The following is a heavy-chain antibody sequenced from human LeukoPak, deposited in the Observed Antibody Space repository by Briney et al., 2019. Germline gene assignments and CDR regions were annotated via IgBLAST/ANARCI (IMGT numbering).Heavy chain of an antibody. CDR1: GYTFTSYD. CDR3: ARERRGPHYDFWSGQRRIYYYGMDV. CDR2: MNPNSGNT. J-gene: IGHJ6*02. D-gene: IGHD3-3*01. V-gene: IGHV1-8*01. Sequence: GASVKVSCKASGYTFTSYDINWVRQATGQGLEWMGWMNPNSGNTGYAQKFQGRVTMTRNTSISTAYMELSSLRSEETAVYYCARERRGPHYDFWSGQRRIYYYGMDVWGQGTTVTVSS.